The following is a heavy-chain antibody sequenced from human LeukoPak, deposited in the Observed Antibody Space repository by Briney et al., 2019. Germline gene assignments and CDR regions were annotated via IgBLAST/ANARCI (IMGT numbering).Heavy chain of an antibody. CDR3: AREGGIIVAGKFDS. CDR1: GLTFSTSG. Sequence: GGSLTLSCAASGLTFSTSGMHWVRQAPGKGLEWVAFIQYDESDKDYADSVRGGLTISRDNSKNTLYLQMNSLRAEDTAVYYCAREGGIIVAGKFDSWGQGTLVTVSS. D-gene: IGHD6-19*01. CDR2: IQYDESDK. J-gene: IGHJ4*02. V-gene: IGHV3-30*02.